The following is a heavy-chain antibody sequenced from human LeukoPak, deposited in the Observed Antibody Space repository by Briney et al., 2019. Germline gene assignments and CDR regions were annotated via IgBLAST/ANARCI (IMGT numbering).Heavy chain of an antibody. D-gene: IGHD3-16*01. CDR2: IKHNGDEL. CDR3: ARELRTFDS. J-gene: IGHJ4*02. CDR1: GFTFSRYW. Sequence: PGGSLRLSCAASGFTFSRYWMTWVRQAAGKGLEWVANIKHNGDELNYVDSVEDRFTISRDNAKNSLYLHMTGLRAEDTAVYYCARELRTFDSWGQGTLVTVSS. V-gene: IGHV3-7*01.